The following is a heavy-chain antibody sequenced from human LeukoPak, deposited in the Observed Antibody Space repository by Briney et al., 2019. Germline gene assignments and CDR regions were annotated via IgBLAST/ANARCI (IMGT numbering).Heavy chain of an antibody. Sequence: GGSLRLSCAASGFTFSTYWMHWVRQGPGKGLVWVSRINSDGSSTTYADSVKGRFTISRDNSKNTLYLQMNSLRAEDTAVYYCAREWTGAFDIWGQGTMVTVSS. V-gene: IGHV3-74*03. CDR2: INSDGSST. J-gene: IGHJ3*02. CDR1: GFTFSTYW. D-gene: IGHD5-12*01. CDR3: AREWTGAFDI.